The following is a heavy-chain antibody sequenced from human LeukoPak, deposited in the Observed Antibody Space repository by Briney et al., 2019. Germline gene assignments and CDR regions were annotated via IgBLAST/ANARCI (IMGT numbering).Heavy chain of an antibody. CDR3: AKGWMFGDLINP. J-gene: IGHJ5*02. CDR2: INDNGGST. CDR1: GFIFGSYA. V-gene: IGHV3-23*01. Sequence: GGSLRLSCAASGFIFGSYAMSWVRQAPGKGLEWVSSINDNGGSTYYADSGKGRFTISRDNPKNTMYLQMSSLRAEDTAIYYCAKGWMFGDLINPWGQGTLVTVSS. D-gene: IGHD3-10*02.